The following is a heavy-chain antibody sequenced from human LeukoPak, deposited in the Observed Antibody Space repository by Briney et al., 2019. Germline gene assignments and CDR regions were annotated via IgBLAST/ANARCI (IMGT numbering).Heavy chain of an antibody. CDR2: INWNGGST. V-gene: IGHV3-20*04. J-gene: IGHJ5*02. CDR3: ARDKGELELPWFDP. D-gene: IGHD1-7*01. Sequence: GGSLRLSCAASGFTFDDYGMSWVRQAPGEGLEWVSGINWNGGSTGYADSVKGRFTISRDNAKNSPYLQMNSLRAEDTALYYCARDKGELELPWFDPWGQGSLVTVSS. CDR1: GFTFDDYG.